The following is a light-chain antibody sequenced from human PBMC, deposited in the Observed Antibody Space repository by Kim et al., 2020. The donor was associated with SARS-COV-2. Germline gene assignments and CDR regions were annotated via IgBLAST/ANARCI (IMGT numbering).Light chain of an antibody. J-gene: IGKJ1*01. Sequence: DIQMTQSPSTLSASVGDRVTLTCRASQSVSRWLAWYQQKPGKAPKLLIYDGYNLQSGVPSRFSGSGSGTEFTLTISSLQPADFAIYCCQLRQTFGQGTKVDIK. V-gene: IGKV1-5*01. CDR3: QLRQT. CDR1: QSVSRW. CDR2: DGY.